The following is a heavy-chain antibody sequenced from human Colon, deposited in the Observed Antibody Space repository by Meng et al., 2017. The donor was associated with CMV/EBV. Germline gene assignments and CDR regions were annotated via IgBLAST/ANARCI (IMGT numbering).Heavy chain of an antibody. CDR3: ARATYYYDDSGFGY. CDR1: GFIFDDYG. V-gene: IGHV3-20*04. Sequence: GGSLRLSCAASGFIFDDYGMSWVRQAPGKGLEWVSVINWIGGSRGYADAVKGRFTISRDNAKNALYLQMNSLMAEDTAVYYCARATYYYDDSGFGYWGQGTLVTVSS. J-gene: IGHJ4*02. CDR2: INWIGGSR. D-gene: IGHD3-22*01.